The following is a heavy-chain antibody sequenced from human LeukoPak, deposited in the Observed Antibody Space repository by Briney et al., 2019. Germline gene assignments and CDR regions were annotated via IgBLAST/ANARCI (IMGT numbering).Heavy chain of an antibody. CDR1: GYTFTSHG. CDR2: ISAYNGNT. J-gene: IGHJ4*02. V-gene: IGHV1-18*01. Sequence: GASVKVSCKASGYTFTSHGISWVRQAPGQGLEWMGWISAYNGNTNYAQKLQGRVTMTTDTSTSTAYMELRSLRSDDTAVYYCARDNHRPLEVAAPGDYWGQGTLVTVSS. CDR3: ARDNHRPLEVAAPGDY. D-gene: IGHD2-15*01.